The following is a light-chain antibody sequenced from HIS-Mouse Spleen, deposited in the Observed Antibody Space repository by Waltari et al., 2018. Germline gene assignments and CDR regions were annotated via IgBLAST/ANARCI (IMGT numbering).Light chain of an antibody. CDR2: GNS. CDR1: SSNIGAGYD. J-gene: IGLJ2*01. Sequence: QSVLTQPPSVSGAPGQRVTISCTGSSSNIGAGYDVPWYPQLPGTAPKLLIYGNSNRPSGVPDRFSGSKSGTSASLAITGLQAEDEADYYCQSYDSSLSVHVVFGGGTKLTVL. CDR3: QSYDSSLSVHVV. V-gene: IGLV1-40*01.